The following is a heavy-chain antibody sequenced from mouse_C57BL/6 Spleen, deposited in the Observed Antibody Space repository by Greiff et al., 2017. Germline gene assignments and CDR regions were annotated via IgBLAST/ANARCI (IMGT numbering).Heavy chain of an antibody. J-gene: IGHJ4*01. V-gene: IGHV1-82*01. CDR3: ARDPSLTYYYGSQTPYAMDY. Sequence: QVQLQQPGPELVKPGASVKISCKASGYAFSSSWMNWVKQRPGKGLEWIGRIYPGDGDTNYNGKFKGKATLTADKSSSTAYMQLSSLTSEDSAVYFCARDPSLTYYYGSQTPYAMDYWGQGTSVTVSS. CDR1: GYAFSSSW. D-gene: IGHD1-1*01. CDR2: IYPGDGDT.